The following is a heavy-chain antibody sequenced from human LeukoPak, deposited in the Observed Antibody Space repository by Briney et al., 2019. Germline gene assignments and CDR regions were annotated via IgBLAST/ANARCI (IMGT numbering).Heavy chain of an antibody. D-gene: IGHD3-22*01. Sequence: SETLSLTCTVSGGSISSYYWSWIRQPPGKGLEWIGYIYYSGSGSTNYNPSLKSRVTISVDTSKNQFSLKLNSVTAADTAVYYFARSGNSYYYDSSGYLDDWVQGTLVTVSS. CDR3: ARSGNSYYYDSSGYLDD. J-gene: IGHJ4*02. CDR1: GGSISSYY. V-gene: IGHV4-59*08. CDR2: IYYSGSGST.